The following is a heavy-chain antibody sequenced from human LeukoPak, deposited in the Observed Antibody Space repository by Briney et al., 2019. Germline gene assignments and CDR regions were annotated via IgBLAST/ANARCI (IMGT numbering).Heavy chain of an antibody. V-gene: IGHV3-23*01. J-gene: IGHJ6*03. D-gene: IGHD6-13*01. CDR1: GFTFSSYG. Sequence: GGSLRLSCAASGFTFSSYGMNWVRQAPGKGLEWVSGIGGRDGVTTYYTSSVKGRFTISRDNSKNTLYLQMNSLRAEDTAVYYCAEVSYKYSSSFEGDYYMDVWGKGTTVTISS. CDR3: AEVSYKYSSSFEGDYYMDV. CDR2: IGGRDGVTT.